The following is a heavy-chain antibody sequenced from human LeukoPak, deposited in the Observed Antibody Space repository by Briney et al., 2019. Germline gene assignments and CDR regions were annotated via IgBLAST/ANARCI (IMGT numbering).Heavy chain of an antibody. J-gene: IGHJ4*02. V-gene: IGHV4-4*02. D-gene: IGHD5-12*01. CDR2: IYHSGST. Sequence: SETLSLTCAVSGGSISSSNWWGWVRQPPGKGLEWIGEIYHSGSTNYNPSLKSRVTISVDKSKNQFSLKLSSVTAADTAVYYCARDKGGYDSKLWDYWGQGTLVTVSS. CDR3: ARDKGGYDSKLWDY. CDR1: GGSISSSNW.